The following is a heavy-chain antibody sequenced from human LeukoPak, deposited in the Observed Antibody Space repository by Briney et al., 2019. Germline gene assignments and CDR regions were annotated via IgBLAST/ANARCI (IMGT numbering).Heavy chain of an antibody. CDR3: AKDEEMATTFDY. V-gene: IGHV3-23*01. Sequence: GGSLRLSCAASGFTFSSYAMSWVRQAPGKGLEWVSAISGSGGSTYYADSVKGRFTISRDNSKNTLYLQMNSLRAEDTAVYYRAKDEEMATTFDYWGQGTLVTVSS. CDR2: ISGSGGST. CDR1: GFTFSSYA. J-gene: IGHJ4*02. D-gene: IGHD5-24*01.